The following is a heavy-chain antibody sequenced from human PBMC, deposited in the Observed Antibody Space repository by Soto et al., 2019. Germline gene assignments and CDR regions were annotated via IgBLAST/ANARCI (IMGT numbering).Heavy chain of an antibody. J-gene: IGHJ3*02. V-gene: IGHV3-11*06. CDR2: ISSSSSYT. CDR1: GFTFSDYY. D-gene: IGHD4-17*01. CDR3: ASDYGDYGIDAFDI. Sequence: QVQLVESGGGLVKPGGSLRLSCAASGFTFSDYYMSWIRQAPGKGLEWVSYISSSSSYTNYADSVKGRFTISRDNAKNSLYLQMNSLSAADTPVYYCASDYGDYGIDAFDIWGQGTMVTVSS.